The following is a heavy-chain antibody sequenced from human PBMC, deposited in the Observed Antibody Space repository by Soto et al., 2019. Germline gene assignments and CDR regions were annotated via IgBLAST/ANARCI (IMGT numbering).Heavy chain of an antibody. D-gene: IGHD2-2*02. CDR2: IYLGDSDT. V-gene: IGHV5-51*01. CDR3: ARQTYCSSTSCYTVDS. J-gene: IGHJ4*02. Sequence: GESLKISCKGSGYSFTSYWIGWVRQMPGKGLEWMGIIYLGDSDTRYSPSSQGQVTISADKSISTAYLQWSSLKASDTAMYYCARQTYCSSTSCYTVDSWGQGTLVTVSS. CDR1: GYSFTSYW.